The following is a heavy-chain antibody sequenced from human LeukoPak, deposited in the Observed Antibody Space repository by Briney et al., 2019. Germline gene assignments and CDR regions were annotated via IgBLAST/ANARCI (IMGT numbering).Heavy chain of an antibody. CDR1: GFTFSSYA. Sequence: GGSLRLSFAASGFTFSSYAMSWVRQAPGKGLEWVSAISGSGGSTYYADSVKGRFTISRDNSKNTLYLQMNSLRAEDTAVYYCAKMGSGLYYFDYWGQGTLVTVSS. J-gene: IGHJ4*02. D-gene: IGHD6-19*01. CDR2: ISGSGGST. V-gene: IGHV3-23*01. CDR3: AKMGSGLYYFDY.